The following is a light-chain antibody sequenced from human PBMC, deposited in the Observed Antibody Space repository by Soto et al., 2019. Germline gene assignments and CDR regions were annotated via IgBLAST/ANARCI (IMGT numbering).Light chain of an antibody. Sequence: DIQMTQSPSSLSASVGDRVTIACQASQDISNYLHWYQQKPGKAPKLLIYDASNLETGVPSRFSGSGSGTDFTFTISRLQPEDIATYYCQQYDNFPRAINLAQGTRLEIK. V-gene: IGKV1-33*01. CDR2: DAS. CDR3: QQYDNFPRAIN. J-gene: IGKJ5*01. CDR1: QDISNY.